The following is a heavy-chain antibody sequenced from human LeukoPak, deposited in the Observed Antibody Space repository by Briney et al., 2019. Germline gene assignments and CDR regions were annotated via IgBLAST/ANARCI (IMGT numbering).Heavy chain of an antibody. J-gene: IGHJ4*02. CDR3: AGSFTRGWSAWGH. V-gene: IGHV3-23*01. CDR1: GFTFRDYA. CDR2: IGTTSGTT. Sequence: GGSLRLSCVVSGFTFRDYAMSWVRQAPGKGLEWVSSIGTTSGTTYYPDSVNGRFAISTDNSKNTLYLQMNSLRAEDTAVYYCAGSFTRGWSAWGHWGQGTLVTVSS. D-gene: IGHD6-19*01.